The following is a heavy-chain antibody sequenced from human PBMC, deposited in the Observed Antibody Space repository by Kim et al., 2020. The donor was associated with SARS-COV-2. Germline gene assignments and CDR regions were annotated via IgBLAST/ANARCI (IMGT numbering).Heavy chain of an antibody. J-gene: IGHJ3*02. D-gene: IGHD3-10*01. V-gene: IGHV3-30*04. Sequence: GGSLRLSCAASGFTFSSYAMHWVRQAPGKGLEWVAVISYDGSNKYYVDSVKGRFTISRDNSKNTLYLQMNSLRAEDTAVYYCARVGGWFRELFQGPFDIWGQGTMVTVSS. CDR3: ARVGGWFRELFQGPFDI. CDR1: GFTFSSYA. CDR2: ISYDGSNK.